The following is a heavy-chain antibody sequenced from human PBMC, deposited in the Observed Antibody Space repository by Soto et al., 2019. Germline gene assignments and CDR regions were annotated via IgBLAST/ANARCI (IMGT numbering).Heavy chain of an antibody. V-gene: IGHV4-31*03. Sequence: SETLSLTCTVSGGSISSGGYYWSWIRQHPGKGLEWIGYIYYSGSTYYNPSLKSRVTISVDTSKNQFSLKLSSVTAADTAVYYCAREGVQEGNWFDPWGQGTLVTVSS. CDR2: IYYSGST. CDR3: AREGVQEGNWFDP. J-gene: IGHJ5*02. D-gene: IGHD3-16*01. CDR1: GGSISSGGYY.